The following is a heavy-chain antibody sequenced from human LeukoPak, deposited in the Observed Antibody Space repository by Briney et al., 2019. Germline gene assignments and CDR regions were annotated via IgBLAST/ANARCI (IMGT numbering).Heavy chain of an antibody. Sequence: EGSLRLSCAASGFTFSSYEMNWVRQAPGKGLEWVSYISTSGSNIDYADSVEGRFTISRDNAKNSLHLQMNSLRAEDTAVYYCTTGVYGNYGYWGQGTLVTVSS. CDR1: GFTFSSYE. V-gene: IGHV3-48*03. CDR3: TTGVYGNYGY. CDR2: ISTSGSNI. D-gene: IGHD4-11*01. J-gene: IGHJ4*02.